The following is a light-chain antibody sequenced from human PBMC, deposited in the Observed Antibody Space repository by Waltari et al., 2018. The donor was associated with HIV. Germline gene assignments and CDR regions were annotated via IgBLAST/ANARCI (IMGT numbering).Light chain of an antibody. CDR1: QSVLYSSNNNNY. J-gene: IGKJ4*01. CDR3: QQYYSTPLT. V-gene: IGKV4-1*01. Sequence: DIVMTQSPDSLAVSLAERATISCKSSQSVLYSSNNNNYLAWYQQKPGQPPRLLICWASTRESGVPDRFSGSGSGTDFTLTISSLQAEDVAAYYCQQYYSTPLTFGGGTKVEIK. CDR2: WAS.